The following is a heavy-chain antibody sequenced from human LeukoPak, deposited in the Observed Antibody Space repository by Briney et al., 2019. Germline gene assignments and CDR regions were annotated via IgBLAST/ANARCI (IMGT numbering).Heavy chain of an antibody. D-gene: IGHD6-19*01. Sequence: PGGSQRLSCAASGFTFSSSSMSWVRQAPGKGLEWVSVISGSGGSTDYADSVKGRFTISRDNSKNTLYLQIDSLRAEDTAVYYCAKGSGWYVWGQGTLVTVSS. CDR1: GFTFSSSS. CDR2: ISGSGGST. CDR3: AKGSGWYV. V-gene: IGHV3-23*01. J-gene: IGHJ4*02.